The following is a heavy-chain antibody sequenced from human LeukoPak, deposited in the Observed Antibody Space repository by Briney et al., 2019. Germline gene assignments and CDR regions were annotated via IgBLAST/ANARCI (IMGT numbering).Heavy chain of an antibody. V-gene: IGHV3-43*02. CDR2: ISGDGGRT. CDR3: TKGPDMLSRDLDY. CDR1: GFTYHGYA. J-gene: IGHJ4*02. D-gene: IGHD3-16*02. Sequence: GGSLTLFCAASGFTYHGYAEGWVRQPPGKGLEWVSLISGDGGRTYYADSVKGRFTISRDNSTNSLYVQMNSLRPEDTALYYCTKGPDMLSRDLDYWAENPGVSVSS.